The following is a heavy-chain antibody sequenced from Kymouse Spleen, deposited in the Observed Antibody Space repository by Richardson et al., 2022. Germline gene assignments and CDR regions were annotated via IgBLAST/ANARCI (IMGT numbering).Heavy chain of an antibody. CDR2: INHSGST. D-gene: IGHD2-2*02. Sequence: QVQLQQWGAGLLKPSETLSLTCAVYGGSFSGYYWSWIRQPPGKGLEWIGEINHSGSTNYNPSLKSRVTISVDTSKNQFSLKLSSVTAADTAVYYCARVDVVVPAAMGGFDYWGQGTLVTVSS. CDR1: GGSFSGYY. V-gene: IGHV4-34*01. CDR3: ARVDVVVPAAMGGFDY. J-gene: IGHJ4*02.